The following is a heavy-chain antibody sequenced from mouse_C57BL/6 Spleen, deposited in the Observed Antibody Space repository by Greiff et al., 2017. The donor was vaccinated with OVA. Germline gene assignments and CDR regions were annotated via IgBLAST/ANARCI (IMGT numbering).Heavy chain of an antibody. D-gene: IGHD2-4*01. J-gene: IGHJ2*01. CDR3: ARGSYYDYDFDY. Sequence: EVQRVESGPELVKPGASVKISCKASGYSFTGYYMNWVKQSPEKSLEWIGEINPSTGGTTYNQKFKAKATLTVDKSSSTAYMQLKSLTSEDSAVYYCARGSYYDYDFDYWGQGTTLTVSS. CDR2: INPSTGGT. V-gene: IGHV1-42*01. CDR1: GYSFTGYY.